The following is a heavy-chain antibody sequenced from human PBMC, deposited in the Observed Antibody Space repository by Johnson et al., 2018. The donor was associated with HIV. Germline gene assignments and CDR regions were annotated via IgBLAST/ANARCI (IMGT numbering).Heavy chain of an antibody. CDR3: AKGVGSIGGAFDI. D-gene: IGHD3-10*01. Sequence: EVQVVESGGGLVQPGGSLRLSCAASGFTFSSYAMSWVRQAPGKGLEWVSAISGSGGSTYYADSVKGRFTISRDNAKNSLYLQMNSLRAEDTALYYCAKGVGSIGGAFDIWGQGTMVTVSS. CDR1: GFTFSSYA. CDR2: ISGSGGST. J-gene: IGHJ3*02. V-gene: IGHV3-23*04.